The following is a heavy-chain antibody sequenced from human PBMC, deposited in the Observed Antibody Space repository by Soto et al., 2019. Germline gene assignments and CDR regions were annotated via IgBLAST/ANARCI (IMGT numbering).Heavy chain of an antibody. D-gene: IGHD4-17*01. Sequence: GGSLRLAFEASGFTFSIYAMSWVRQAPGKGLEWVSGVIGSGGYTTYADSVKGRFTISRDNTKNTLYLQMNSLRAEDTAVYYCAKVLRDGLRTFDYWGQGTLVTVSS. J-gene: IGHJ4*02. CDR2: VIGSGGYT. CDR1: GFTFSIYA. CDR3: AKVLRDGLRTFDY. V-gene: IGHV3-23*01.